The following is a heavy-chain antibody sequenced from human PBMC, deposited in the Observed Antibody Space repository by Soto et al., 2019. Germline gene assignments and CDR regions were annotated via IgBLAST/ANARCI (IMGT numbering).Heavy chain of an antibody. Sequence: PGGSLRLSCTASGSTFSSYDMHWVRPVRGKGLELAAASGSGGSTYYADSVKGRFTISRDNSKNTLYLQMNSLRAEDTAVYYCAKAQTSDYDFWSGPTDAFDIWGQGTMVTVSS. CDR2: SGSGGST. CDR1: GSTFSSYD. J-gene: IGHJ3*02. V-gene: IGHV3-23*01. D-gene: IGHD3-3*01. CDR3: AKAQTSDYDFWSGPTDAFDI.